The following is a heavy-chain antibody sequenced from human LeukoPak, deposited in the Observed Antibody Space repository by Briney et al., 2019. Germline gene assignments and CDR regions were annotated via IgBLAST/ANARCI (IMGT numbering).Heavy chain of an antibody. D-gene: IGHD3-10*01. J-gene: IGHJ6*02. CDR1: GGSISTYS. V-gene: IGHV4-59*12. CDR3: ARGHFSSGSYYVYYGMDV. Sequence: KTSETLSLTCAVSGGSISTYSWSWIRQPPGQGLEWIGYIYYTGSTSHNPSLKSRVTMSLDTSKNQFSLKLSSVTDADTAVYYCARGHFSSGSYYVYYGMDVWGQGTTVTVSS. CDR2: IYYTGST.